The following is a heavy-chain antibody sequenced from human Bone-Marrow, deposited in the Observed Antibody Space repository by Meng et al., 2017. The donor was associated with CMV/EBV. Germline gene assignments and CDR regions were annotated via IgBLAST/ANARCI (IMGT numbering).Heavy chain of an antibody. CDR2: IRSDGSNK. CDR1: GFTFSSFG. V-gene: IGHV3-30*02. Sequence: GESLKISCAASGFTFSSFGIHWVRQAPGKGLEWVAFIRSDGSNKYYADSVKGRFTISRDNSKNTLFLQMNSLRAEDTAVYYCAKGRGGSYDSSGYYYDFAFDFWGQGTRVTVSS. D-gene: IGHD3-22*01. J-gene: IGHJ3*01. CDR3: AKGRGGSYDSSGYYYDFAFDF.